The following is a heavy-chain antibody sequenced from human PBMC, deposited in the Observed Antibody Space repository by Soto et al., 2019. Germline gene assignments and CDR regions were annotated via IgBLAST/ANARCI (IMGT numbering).Heavy chain of an antibody. CDR2: INHSGST. CDR1: GGSFSGYY. D-gene: IGHD3-22*01. V-gene: IGHV4-34*01. J-gene: IGHJ4*02. Sequence: PSETLSLTCAVYGGSFSGYYWSWIRQPPGKGLEWIGEINHSGSTNYNPSLKSRVTISVDTSKNQFSLKLSSVTAADTAVYYCARGLLDYTTWYYYDSSGYFSLVYWGQGTLVTVSS. CDR3: ARGLLDYTTWYYYDSSGYFSLVY.